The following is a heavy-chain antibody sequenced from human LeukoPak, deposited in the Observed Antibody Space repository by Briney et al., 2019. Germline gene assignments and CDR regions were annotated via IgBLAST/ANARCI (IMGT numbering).Heavy chain of an antibody. V-gene: IGHV4-34*01. CDR1: GGSFSGYY. Sequence: SETLSLTCAVYGGSFSGYYWSWIRQPPGKGLEWIGEINHSGSTNYNPSLKSRVTISVDTSKNQFSLKLSSVTAADTAVYYCASLTDTVGVGGEDYWGQGALVTVSS. D-gene: IGHD3-16*01. CDR2: INHSGST. CDR3: ASLTDTVGVGGEDY. J-gene: IGHJ4*02.